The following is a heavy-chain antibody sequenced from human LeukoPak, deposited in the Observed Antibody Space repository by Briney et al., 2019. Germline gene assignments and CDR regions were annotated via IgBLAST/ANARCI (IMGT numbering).Heavy chain of an antibody. V-gene: IGHV4-31*03. D-gene: IGHD2-2*01. Sequence: PSETLSLTCTVSGGSISSGGYYWSWIRQHPGKGLEWIGYIYYSGSTYYNPSLKSRVTISVDTYKNQFSLKLSSVTAADTAVYYCAKSGRRDCSSTSCYVLSGGFDYWGQGTLVTVSS. J-gene: IGHJ4*02. CDR1: GGSISSGGYY. CDR2: IYYSGST. CDR3: AKSGRRDCSSTSCYVLSGGFDY.